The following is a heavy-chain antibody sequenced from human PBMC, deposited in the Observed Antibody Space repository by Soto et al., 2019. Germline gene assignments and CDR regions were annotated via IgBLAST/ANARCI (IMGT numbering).Heavy chain of an antibody. D-gene: IGHD6-19*01. J-gene: IGHJ4*02. CDR2: IKSKTDGGTT. Sequence: GGSLRLSCAASGFTFSNAWMSWVRQAPGKGLEWVGRIKSKTDGGTTDYAAPVKGRFTISRDDSKNTLYLQMNSLKTEDTDVYYCTPAAGPAAHFDYWGQGTLVTVSS. CDR3: TPAAGPAAHFDY. CDR1: GFTFSNAW. V-gene: IGHV3-15*01.